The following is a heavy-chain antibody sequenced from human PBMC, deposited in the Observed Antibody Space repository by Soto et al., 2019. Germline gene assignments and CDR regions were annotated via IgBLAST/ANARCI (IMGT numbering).Heavy chain of an antibody. Sequence: GGALRLSCAASGFPFNDYTMNWVRHAPGKGLEWVSGISWRGDRTYYADSVKGRFTISRDNTKNTLYMQMNSLRAEDTAVYYCAKRVPGIAVAGTGYFQHWGQGTLVTVSS. V-gene: IGHV3-23*01. D-gene: IGHD6-19*01. CDR1: GFPFNDYT. CDR3: AKRVPGIAVAGTGYFQH. CDR2: ISWRGDRT. J-gene: IGHJ1*01.